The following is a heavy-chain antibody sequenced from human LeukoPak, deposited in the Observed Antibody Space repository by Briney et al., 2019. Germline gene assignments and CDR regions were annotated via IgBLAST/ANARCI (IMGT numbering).Heavy chain of an antibody. J-gene: IGHJ5*02. CDR3: ARAKGLLLLGWFDP. V-gene: IGHV4-30-2*01. D-gene: IGHD3-22*01. Sequence: PSQTLSLTCAVSGGSISSGGYSWSWIRQPPRKGLEWIGYIYHSGSTYYNPSLKSRVTISVDRSKNQFSLKLSSVTAADTAVYYCARAKGLLLLGWFDPWGQGTLVTVSS. CDR2: IYHSGST. CDR1: GGSISSGGYS.